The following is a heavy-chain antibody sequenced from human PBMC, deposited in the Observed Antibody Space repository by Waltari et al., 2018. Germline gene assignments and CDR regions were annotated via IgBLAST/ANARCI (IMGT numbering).Heavy chain of an antibody. V-gene: IGHV4-31*03. CDR2: IYYSGST. CDR3: ARDGSRQLVPFDY. D-gene: IGHD6-13*01. J-gene: IGHJ4*02. CDR1: GGSISSGGYY. Sequence: QVQLQESGPGLVKPSQTLSLTCTVSGGSISSGGYYWSWIRQHPGKGLEWIGYIYYSGSTNYNPSLKSRVTISVDTSKNQFSLKLSSVTAADTAVYYCARDGSRQLVPFDYWGQGTLVTVSS.